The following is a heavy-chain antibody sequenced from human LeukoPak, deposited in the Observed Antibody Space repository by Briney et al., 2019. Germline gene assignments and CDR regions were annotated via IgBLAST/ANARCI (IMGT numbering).Heavy chain of an antibody. V-gene: IGHV4-59*01. J-gene: IGHJ4*02. D-gene: IGHD2-15*01. Sequence: PSESLSLTCTASGGSITTYYWNWIRQPPGKGLEWMGHIYHSGSTNYNPSLKSRITISVDTSKNEFSLKLSSVTAADTAVYFCARGSYCSGGTCMFDYWRRGTLVTVSS. CDR1: GGSITTYY. CDR2: IYHSGST. CDR3: ARGSYCSGGTCMFDY.